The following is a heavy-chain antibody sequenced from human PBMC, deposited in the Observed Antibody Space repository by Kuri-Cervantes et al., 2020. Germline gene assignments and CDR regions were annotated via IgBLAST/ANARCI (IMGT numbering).Heavy chain of an antibody. CDR2: ISSSSTK. D-gene: IGHD3-10*01. J-gene: IGHJ4*02. Sequence: GGSLRLSCAASGFTFSSYIMNWVRQAPGKGPEWVSYISSSSTKYYVDSVKGRITISRDNSKNTLYLQMNSLRAEDTAVYYCAKNIRGDIINFFDYWGQGTLVTVSS. V-gene: IGHV3-48*01. CDR1: GFTFSSYI. CDR3: AKNIRGDIINFFDY.